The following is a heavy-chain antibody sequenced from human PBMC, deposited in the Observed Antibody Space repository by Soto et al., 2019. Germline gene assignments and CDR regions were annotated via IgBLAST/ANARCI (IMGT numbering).Heavy chain of an antibody. CDR2: IKSDGSGT. D-gene: IGHD3-22*01. V-gene: IGHV3-74*01. J-gene: IGHJ4*02. CDR3: ARGDGDYYDGNGYLGRH. Sequence: EVQLVESGGGLVQPGGSLRLSCAASGFTFSSYWMHWVRQAPGKGLVWVSRIKSDGSGTYYADSVKGRLTISRDNAKNTLCLQMNRLRAEDTAVYYCARGDGDYYDGNGYLGRHWGQGTLVTVSS. CDR1: GFTFSSYW.